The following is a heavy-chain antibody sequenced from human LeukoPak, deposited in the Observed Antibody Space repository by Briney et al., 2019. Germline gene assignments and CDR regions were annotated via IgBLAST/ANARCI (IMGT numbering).Heavy chain of an antibody. Sequence: VSVKVSCKASGYTFTGYYMHWVPQAPGQGREWMGWIKPNSGGTNYAQKFQGRVTMTRDTSISTAYMELSRLRSYDTAVYYCARAPRRGYSYGYGGDYWGQGTLVTVSS. CDR3: ARAPRRGYSYGYGGDY. V-gene: IGHV1-2*02. D-gene: IGHD5-18*01. J-gene: IGHJ4*02. CDR2: IKPNSGGT. CDR1: GYTFTGYY.